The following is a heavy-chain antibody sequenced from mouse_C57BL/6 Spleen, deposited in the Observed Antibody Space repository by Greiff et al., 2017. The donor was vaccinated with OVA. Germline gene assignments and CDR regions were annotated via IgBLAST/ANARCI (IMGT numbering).Heavy chain of an antibody. CDR1: GYAFSSSW. CDR3: ARWGPAY. CDR2: IYPGDGDT. V-gene: IGHV1-82*01. J-gene: IGHJ2*01. Sequence: VQLQQSGPELVKPGASVKISCKASGYAFSSSWMNWVKQRPGKGLEWIGRIYPGDGDTNYNGKFKGKATLTADKSSSTAYMQLSSLTSEDSAVYFCARWGPAYWGQGTTLTVSS.